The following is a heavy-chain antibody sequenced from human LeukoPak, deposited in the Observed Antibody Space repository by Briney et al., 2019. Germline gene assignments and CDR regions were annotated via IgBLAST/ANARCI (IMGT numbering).Heavy chain of an antibody. CDR1: GYTFANYA. CDR3: ARFTPLSYSPYYDFWSGYYPYYFDY. D-gene: IGHD3-3*01. Sequence: ASVKVSCKASGYTFANYAINWVRQAPGHGLEWMGWVSTYNGNTNYAQKLQGRVTMTTDTSTSTAYMELRSLRSDDTAVYYCARFTPLSYSPYYDFWSGYYPYYFDYWGQGTLVTVSS. J-gene: IGHJ4*02. CDR2: VSTYNGNT. V-gene: IGHV1-18*01.